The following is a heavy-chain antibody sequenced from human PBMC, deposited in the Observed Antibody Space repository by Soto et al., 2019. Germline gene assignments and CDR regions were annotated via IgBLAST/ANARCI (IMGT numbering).Heavy chain of an antibody. CDR1: GFTFSNSW. D-gene: IGHD5-12*01. Sequence: GGSLRLSCAASGFTFSNSWMSWVRQAPGKGLEWVGGIKSKTNAGIKDYAAPDKGRFTISRDESKNTLYLHMNSLKTEVTAVYYCATDYWAGYSGYDYHEHFDIWGQGTMVTVSS. J-gene: IGHJ3*02. V-gene: IGHV3-15*01. CDR3: ATDYWAGYSGYDYHEHFDI. CDR2: IKSKTNAGIK.